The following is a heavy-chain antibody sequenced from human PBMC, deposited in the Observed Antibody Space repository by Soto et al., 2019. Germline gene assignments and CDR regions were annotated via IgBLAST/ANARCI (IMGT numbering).Heavy chain of an antibody. CDR2: INHSGST. V-gene: IGHV4-34*01. CDR3: ARARNYYDSSGYYRADFDY. Sequence: SETLSLTCAVYGGSFSGYYCSWIRQPPGKGLEWIGEINHSGSTNYNPSLKSRVTISVDTSKNQFSLKLSSVTAADTAVYYCARARNYYDSSGYYRADFDYWGQGTLVTVS. CDR1: GGSFSGYY. D-gene: IGHD3-22*01. J-gene: IGHJ4*02.